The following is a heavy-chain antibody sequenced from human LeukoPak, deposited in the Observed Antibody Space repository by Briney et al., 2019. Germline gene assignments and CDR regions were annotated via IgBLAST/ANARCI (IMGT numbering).Heavy chain of an antibody. V-gene: IGHV1-2*02. Sequence: APVKVSCKASVYTFTGYYMHWVRQAPRQGLEWMGWINPNSGGTNYAQKFQGRVTMTRDTAISTAYMELSRLSSDDTAVYYCARPVFRPAAVDYWGQGTLVTVSS. CDR1: VYTFTGYY. CDR2: INPNSGGT. J-gene: IGHJ4*02. CDR3: ARPVFRPAAVDY. D-gene: IGHD2-2*01.